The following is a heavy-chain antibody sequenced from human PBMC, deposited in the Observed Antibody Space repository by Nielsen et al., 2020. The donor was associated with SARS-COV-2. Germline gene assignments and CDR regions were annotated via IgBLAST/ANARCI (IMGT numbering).Heavy chain of an antibody. J-gene: IGHJ6*02. CDR1: GGSISSGGYY. Sequence: LRLSCTVSGGSISSGGYYWSWIRQHPGKGLEWIGYIYYSGSTYYNPSLKSRVTISVDTSKNQFSLKLSSVTAADTAVYYCARVLSSSYGMDVWGQGTTVTVSS. D-gene: IGHD2/OR15-2a*01. CDR2: IYYSGST. V-gene: IGHV4-31*03. CDR3: ARVLSSSYGMDV.